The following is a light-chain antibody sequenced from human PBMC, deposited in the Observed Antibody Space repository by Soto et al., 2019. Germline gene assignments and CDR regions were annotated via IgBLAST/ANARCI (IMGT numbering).Light chain of an antibody. V-gene: IGKV3-15*01. Sequence: EIVMTQSPATLSVSPGERATLSCRASQSVSSNLAWYHQNPGQAPRLLIYGASTRATGIPARFSGSGSGTEFTLTISSLQSEDFAFYYCQQYNNWPGTFGQGTKVEIK. J-gene: IGKJ1*01. CDR1: QSVSSN. CDR2: GAS. CDR3: QQYNNWPGT.